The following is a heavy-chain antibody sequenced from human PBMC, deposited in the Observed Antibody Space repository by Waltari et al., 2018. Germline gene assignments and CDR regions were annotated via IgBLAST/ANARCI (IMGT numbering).Heavy chain of an antibody. CDR3: ARALKIRRGYYGLQH. Sequence: QVQLQQWGAGLLKPSATLSLTCAVYGGSFSGYYWSWLRQPPGKGLEWIGEINHSGSTNYNPSLKSRVTISVDTSKNQFSLKLSSVTAADTAVYYCARALKIRRGYYGLQHWGQGTLVTVSS. CDR2: INHSGST. J-gene: IGHJ1*01. D-gene: IGHD3-22*01. CDR1: GGSFSGYY. V-gene: IGHV4-34*01.